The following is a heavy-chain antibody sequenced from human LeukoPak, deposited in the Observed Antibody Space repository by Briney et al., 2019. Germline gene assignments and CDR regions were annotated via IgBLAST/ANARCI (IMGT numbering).Heavy chain of an antibody. CDR3: ARDPHYYDSSGYRGYAFDI. V-gene: IGHV1-2*06. CDR1: GYTFTGYY. CDR2: INPNNGGT. J-gene: IGHJ3*02. Sequence: ASVKVSCKASGYTFTGYYIHWVRQAPGQGLEWMGRINPNNGGTNYAQKFQGRVTMTRDMSMSTAYMELSRLRSDDTAVYYCARDPHYYDSSGYRGYAFDIWGQGTMVTVSS. D-gene: IGHD3-22*01.